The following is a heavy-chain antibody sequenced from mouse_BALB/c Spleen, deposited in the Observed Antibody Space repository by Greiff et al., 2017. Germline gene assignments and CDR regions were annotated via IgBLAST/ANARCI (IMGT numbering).Heavy chain of an antibody. D-gene: IGHD1-1*01. CDR1: GFTFSSFG. CDR3: ARGFSTDYAMDY. V-gene: IGHV5-6-5*01. CDR2: ISSGGST. J-gene: IGHJ4*01. Sequence: EVKLMESGGGLVQPGGSRKLSCAASGFTFSSFGMHWVRQAPEKGLEWVASISSGGSTYYPDSVKGRFTISRDNARNILYLQMSSLRSEDTAMYYCARGFSTDYAMDYWGQGTSVTVSS.